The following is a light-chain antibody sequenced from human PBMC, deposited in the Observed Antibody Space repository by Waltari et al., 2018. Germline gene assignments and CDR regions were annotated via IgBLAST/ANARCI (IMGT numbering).Light chain of an antibody. CDR1: RNDLGSYNY. CDR2: DVT. J-gene: IGLJ3*02. CDR3: CSYAGSYTWV. Sequence: SALTQPRSVSGSPGQSVTISCTGTRNDLGSYNYVYWYQQHPGKAPKLIILDVTKRPAGVPDRLSGSKSGNTASLTISGLRAEDEAEYYCCSYAGSYTWVFGGGTKLTVV. V-gene: IGLV2-11*01.